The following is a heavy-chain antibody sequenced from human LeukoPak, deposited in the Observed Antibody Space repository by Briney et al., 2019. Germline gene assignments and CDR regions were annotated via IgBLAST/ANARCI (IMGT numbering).Heavy chain of an antibody. CDR1: GFTVSSNY. D-gene: IGHD6-13*01. CDR2: ISSSDGTI. J-gene: IGHJ5*02. CDR3: ARESRGSSWYSSYNWFDP. Sequence: GGSLRLSCAASGFTVSSNYMSWVRQAPGKGLEWVSYISSSDGTIFYADSVKGRFTISRDNAKNSLYLQMNSLRAEDTAVYYCARESRGSSWYSSYNWFDPWGQGTLVTVSS. V-gene: IGHV3-11*01.